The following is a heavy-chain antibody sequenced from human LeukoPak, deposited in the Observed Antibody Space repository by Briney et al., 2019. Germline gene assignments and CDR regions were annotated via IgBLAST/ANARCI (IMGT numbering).Heavy chain of an antibody. V-gene: IGHV3-11*04. J-gene: IGHJ4*02. Sequence: PGGSLRLSCVGSGFMFSDYYMSWIRQAPGKGLEWVSYISNDSVDKYYVDSVRGRFTISRDNAKKSMYLQMSGLRVEDTAVYYCANQCSSTSCYGSDYWGQGTLVTVSS. CDR2: ISNDSVDK. CDR3: ANQCSSTSCYGSDY. CDR1: GFMFSDYY. D-gene: IGHD2-2*01.